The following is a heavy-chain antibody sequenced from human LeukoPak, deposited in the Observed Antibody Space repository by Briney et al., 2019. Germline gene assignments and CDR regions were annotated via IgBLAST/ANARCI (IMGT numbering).Heavy chain of an antibody. V-gene: IGHV3-74*01. CDR1: GFTLSSYW. D-gene: IGHD5-12*01. J-gene: IGHJ1*01. Sequence: SGGSLTLSCAASGFTLSSYWMHWVRQVPGKGLVWVSRINNDGITTIYADSVKGRFTISRDNAKNTLYLQMNNLRVEDTAVYYCARDLYGGFVWGPGTLGTVSS. CDR3: ARDLYGGFV. CDR2: INNDGITT.